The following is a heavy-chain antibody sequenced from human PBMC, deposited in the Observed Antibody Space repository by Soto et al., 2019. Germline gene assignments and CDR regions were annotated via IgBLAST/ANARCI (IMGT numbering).Heavy chain of an antibody. V-gene: IGHV1-18*04. CDR1: GYTFTSYG. CDR3: ARDQGITIFGVPGNGMDV. CDR2: ISAYNGNT. D-gene: IGHD3-3*01. J-gene: IGHJ6*02. Sequence: GASVKVSCKASGYTFTSYGISWVRQAPGQGLEWMGWISAYNGNTNYAQKLQGRVTMTTDTSTSTAYMELRSLRSDDTAVYYCARDQGITIFGVPGNGMDVWGQGTTVTVSS.